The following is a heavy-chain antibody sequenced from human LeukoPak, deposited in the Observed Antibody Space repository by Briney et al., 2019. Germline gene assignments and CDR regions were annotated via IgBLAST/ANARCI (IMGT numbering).Heavy chain of an antibody. D-gene: IGHD7-27*01. CDR1: GFTFSGSA. V-gene: IGHV3-73*01. J-gene: IGHJ6*02. CDR3: TRRPDWGGDYYCGMDV. Sequence: PGGSLRLSCAASGFTFSGSAMHWVRQASGKGLEWVGRIRSKANSYATAYAASVKGRFTISRDDSKNTAYLQMNSLKTEDTAVYYCTRRPDWGGDYYCGMDVWGQGTTVTVSS. CDR2: IRSKANSYAT.